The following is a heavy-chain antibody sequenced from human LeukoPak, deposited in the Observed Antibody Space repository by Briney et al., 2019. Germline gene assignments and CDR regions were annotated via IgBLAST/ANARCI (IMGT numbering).Heavy chain of an antibody. V-gene: IGHV4-30-4*01. CDR2: IYYSGST. Sequence: SQTLSLTCTVSGGSISSGDYYWSWIRQPPGKGLEWIGYIYYSGSTYYNPSLKSRVTISVDTSKNQLSLKLSSVTAADTAVYYCARSLGADSSGYYWGQGTLVTVSS. CDR1: GGSISSGDYY. D-gene: IGHD3-22*01. J-gene: IGHJ4*02. CDR3: ARSLGADSSGYY.